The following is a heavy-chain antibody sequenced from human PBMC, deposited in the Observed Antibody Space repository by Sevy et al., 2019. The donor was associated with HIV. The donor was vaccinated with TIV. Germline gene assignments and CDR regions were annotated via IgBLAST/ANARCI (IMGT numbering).Heavy chain of an antibody. D-gene: IGHD3-10*01. J-gene: IGHJ4*01. CDR2: FDPEDDQT. Sequence: ASVKVSCKVSGNTLTEFAMHWVRQAPGKGLEWMGTFDPEDDQTIYAQNFQDRVTMTEDTSTDTAFMELSGLRSDDTAVYYCATTKDYYYSSAYPFDYWGHGTLVTVSS. V-gene: IGHV1-24*01. CDR3: ATTKDYYYSSAYPFDY. CDR1: GNTLTEFA.